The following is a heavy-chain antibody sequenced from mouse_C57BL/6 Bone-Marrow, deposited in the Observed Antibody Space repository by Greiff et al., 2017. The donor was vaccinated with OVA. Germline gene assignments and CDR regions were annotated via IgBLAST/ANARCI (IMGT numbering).Heavy chain of an antibody. Sequence: QVQLQQSGPGLVQPSQSLSITCTVSGFSLTSYGVHWVRQSPGKGLEWLGVIWSGGSTDYNAAFISRLSISKDNSKSQVFLKMNSLQTDDTARYYCARRYYGFYYAMDYWGQGTSVTVSS. CDR2: IWSGGST. D-gene: IGHD1-1*01. V-gene: IGHV2-2*01. J-gene: IGHJ4*01. CDR1: GFSLTSYG. CDR3: ARRYYGFYYAMDY.